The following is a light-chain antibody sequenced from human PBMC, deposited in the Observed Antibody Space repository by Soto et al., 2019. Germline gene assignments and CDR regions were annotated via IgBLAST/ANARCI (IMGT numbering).Light chain of an antibody. V-gene: IGLV2-8*01. CDR1: SGDVGGYNY. CDR2: EVS. CDR3: SSYSGSNNYV. J-gene: IGLJ1*01. Sequence: QSVLTQPPSASGSPLESVTISCTGTSGDVGGYNYVSWYQQHPGKAPKLMIFEVSERPSGVPDRFSASKSGNTASLTVSGLQAEDEADYYCSSYSGSNNYVFGTGTKVTV.